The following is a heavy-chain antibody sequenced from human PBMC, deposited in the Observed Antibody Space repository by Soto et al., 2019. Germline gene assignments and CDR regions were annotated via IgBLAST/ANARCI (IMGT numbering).Heavy chain of an antibody. D-gene: IGHD2-21*01. V-gene: IGHV4-34*01. CDR3: ARGGISHWAYFYYMDV. CDR2: INHLGSI. CDR1: GGSLSDYF. Sequence: SETLSLTCVVSGGSLSDYFWSWIRQPPGMALEWIGEINHLGSINYNPSLKSRVTMSVDTSKNQFSLTLNSVTAADTATYYCARGGISHWAYFYYMDVWDRGTTITVSS. J-gene: IGHJ6*03.